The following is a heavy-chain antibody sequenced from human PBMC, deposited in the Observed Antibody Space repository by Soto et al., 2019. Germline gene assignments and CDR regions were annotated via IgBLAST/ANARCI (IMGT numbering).Heavy chain of an antibody. V-gene: IGHV4-30-4*01. J-gene: IGHJ4*02. CDR3: VRKTGTTFLGSFFDH. D-gene: IGHD1-7*01. Sequence: QVQLQETGPGLVKPSQTLSLTCTVSGVSITSGDNYWSWIRQPPGKGLEWIGYIFYIGNAYYNPSLQSRVIISVNTSRNQFSPRLNSVTAADTAVYYCVRKTGTTFLGSFFDHWGQGTLVTVSS. CDR2: IFYIGNA. CDR1: GVSITSGDNY.